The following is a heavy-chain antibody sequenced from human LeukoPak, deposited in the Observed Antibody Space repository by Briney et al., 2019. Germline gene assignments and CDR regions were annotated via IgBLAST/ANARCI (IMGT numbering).Heavy chain of an antibody. D-gene: IGHD6-13*01. CDR3: ARDLIAAAGIKAADY. CDR1: GYTFTSYY. CDR2: INPSGGST. V-gene: IGHV1-46*01. J-gene: IGHJ4*02. Sequence: ASVKVSCKASGYTFTSYYMHWVRQAPGRGLEWMGIINPSGGSTSYAQKFQGRVTMTRDTSTSTVYMELSSLRSEDTAVYYCARDLIAAAGIKAADYWGQGTLVTVSS.